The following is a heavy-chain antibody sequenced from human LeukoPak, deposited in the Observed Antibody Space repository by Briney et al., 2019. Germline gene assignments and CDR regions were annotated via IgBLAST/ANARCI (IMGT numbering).Heavy chain of an antibody. V-gene: IGHV7-4-1*04. J-gene: IGHJ4*02. CDR2: INTDTGNP. CDR3: ARARDCSGGNCYSDY. CDR1: GYTLTTYA. Sequence: AASVKVSCKASGYTLTTYAMNWVRQAPGQGLEWMGWINTDTGNPTYAQGFTGRYVFSLDTSVRMAYLQISSLKAEDTAVYYCARARDCSGGNCYSDYWGQGTLVTVSS. D-gene: IGHD2-15*01.